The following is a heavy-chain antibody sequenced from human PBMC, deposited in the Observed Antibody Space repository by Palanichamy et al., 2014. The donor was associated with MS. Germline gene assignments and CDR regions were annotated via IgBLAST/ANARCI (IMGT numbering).Heavy chain of an antibody. V-gene: IGHV3-30*04. Sequence: QVQLVEVWGRRGPAWEVPETLLCSLWIHFSSFSMHWVRQAPGKGLEWVAVISYDGSNEYYADSVKGRFTISRDNSKNTLFLQMNSLRPEDTAMYYCARGLALGGDYVLNGYWGQGTLVTVSS. CDR3: ARGLALGGDYVLNGY. CDR1: IHFSSFS. CDR2: ISYDGSNE. D-gene: IGHD4-17*01. J-gene: IGHJ4*02.